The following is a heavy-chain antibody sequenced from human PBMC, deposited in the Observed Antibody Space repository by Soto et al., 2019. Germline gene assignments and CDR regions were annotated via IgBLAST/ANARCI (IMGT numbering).Heavy chain of an antibody. CDR2: ISQSGNT. V-gene: IGHV4-34*01. Sequence: SETLSLTCSLYSGSFSGYSWSWIRQPPGKGLEWIGEISQSGNTNYSPSLKSRVSISIDTSKKQFSLNLASVSAADTAVYYCARAPKVSGSSQTRPDFWGQGTLVTVSS. D-gene: IGHD6-6*01. CDR1: SGSFSGYS. CDR3: ARAPKVSGSSQTRPDF. J-gene: IGHJ4*02.